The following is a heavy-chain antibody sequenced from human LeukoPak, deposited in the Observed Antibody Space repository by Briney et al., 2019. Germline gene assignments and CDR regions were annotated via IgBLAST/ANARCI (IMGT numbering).Heavy chain of an antibody. V-gene: IGHV3-23*01. CDR1: GFTVSSNS. CDR3: AKDLYVLLWFGELSSAFDI. Sequence: GGSLRLSCTVSGFTVSSNSMSWVRQAPGKGLEWVSAISGSGGSTYYADSVKGRFTISRDNSKNTLYLQMNSLRAEDTAVYYCAKDLYVLLWFGELSSAFDIWGQGTMVTVSS. D-gene: IGHD3-10*01. CDR2: ISGSGGST. J-gene: IGHJ3*02.